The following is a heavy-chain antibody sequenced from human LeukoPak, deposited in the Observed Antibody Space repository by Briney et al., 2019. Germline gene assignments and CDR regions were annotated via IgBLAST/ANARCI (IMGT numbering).Heavy chain of an antibody. D-gene: IGHD3-9*01. CDR3: ARGGAGLRYFDWLSSWFDP. J-gene: IGHJ5*02. CDR2: INHSGST. V-gene: IGHV4-34*01. Sequence: SETLSLTCAVYGGSFSGYYWSWIRQPPGKGLEWIGEINHSGSTNYNPSPKSRVTISVDTSKNQFSLKLSSVTAADTAAYYCARGGAGLRYFDWLSSWFDPWGQGTLVTVSS. CDR1: GGSFSGYY.